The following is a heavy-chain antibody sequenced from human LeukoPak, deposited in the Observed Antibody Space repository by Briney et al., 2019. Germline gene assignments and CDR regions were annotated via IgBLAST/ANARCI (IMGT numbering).Heavy chain of an antibody. D-gene: IGHD3-22*01. Sequence: GGSLRLSCAASGFTFSSYSMNWVRQAPGKGLEWVSLIYSGGTTYYADSVKGRFTISRDNSKNTLYLQMNSLRAEDTAVYYCARSSERKYYFDYWGQGTLVTVSS. CDR1: GFTFSSYS. V-gene: IGHV3-53*01. J-gene: IGHJ4*02. CDR2: IYSGGTT. CDR3: ARSSERKYYFDY.